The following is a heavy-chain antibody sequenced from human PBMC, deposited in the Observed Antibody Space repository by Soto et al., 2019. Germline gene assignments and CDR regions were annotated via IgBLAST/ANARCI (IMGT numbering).Heavy chain of an antibody. Sequence: GGSLRLSCAASGFTFSSYWMSWVRQAPGKEQERVANIEHHGVGVYHVDSVKGRFNISRDNAKNSLYLQMNNLRAEDTAVYYCARLPTGNTRYYFNYWGQGALVTVSS. CDR2: IEHHGVGV. J-gene: IGHJ4*02. CDR1: GFTFSSYW. D-gene: IGHD1-1*01. CDR3: ARLPTGNTRYYFNY. V-gene: IGHV3-7*02.